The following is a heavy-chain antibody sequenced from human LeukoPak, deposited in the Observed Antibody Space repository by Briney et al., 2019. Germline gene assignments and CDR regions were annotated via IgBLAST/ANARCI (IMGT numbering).Heavy chain of an antibody. V-gene: IGHV3-30*04. CDR3: ARDHGSSGYYYGSGDY. CDR2: ISYDGSNR. D-gene: IGHD3-22*01. CDR1: GFTFSSYA. J-gene: IGHJ4*02. Sequence: GGSLRLSCAASGFTFSSYAMHWVRQAPGKGLEWVAVISYDGSNRYYADSVKGRFTISRDNSKNTLYLQMNSLRAEDTAVYYCARDHGSSGYYYGSGDYWGQGTLVTVSS.